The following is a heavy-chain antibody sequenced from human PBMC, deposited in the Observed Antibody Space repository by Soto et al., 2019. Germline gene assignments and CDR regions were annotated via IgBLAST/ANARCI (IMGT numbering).Heavy chain of an antibody. Sequence: QVQLVQSGAELKKPESSVKVSCKASGDTFSSYAISWVRQAPGQGREWMGGIIPIFDTANYAQKFQGRVTITADEATSTAYMELSSLRSEDTAVYYCASYRDSSGWYPPRSGFDPWGQGTLVTVSS. CDR3: ASYRDSSGWYPPRSGFDP. D-gene: IGHD6-19*01. CDR1: GDTFSSYA. V-gene: IGHV1-69*01. J-gene: IGHJ5*02. CDR2: IIPIFDTA.